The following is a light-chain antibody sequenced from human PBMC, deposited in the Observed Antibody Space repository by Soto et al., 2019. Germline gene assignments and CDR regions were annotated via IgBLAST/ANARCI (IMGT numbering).Light chain of an antibody. J-gene: IGKJ1*01. CDR3: QQRSNWPWT. Sequence: EIVVSQSAATLSLTPRDRATLSCRASQRIGGYLGWYQQKPGQAPRLLIYDASNRATGIPVRFSGSGSGTDYTLTITNLEPEDFAIYYCQQRSNWPWTVGQGTKVDIK. V-gene: IGKV3-11*01. CDR2: DAS. CDR1: QRIGGY.